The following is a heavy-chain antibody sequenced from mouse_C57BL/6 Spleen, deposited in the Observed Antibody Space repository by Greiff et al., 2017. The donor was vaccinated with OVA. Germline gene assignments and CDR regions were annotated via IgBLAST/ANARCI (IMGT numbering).Heavy chain of an antibody. CDR2: INSDGSST. V-gene: IGHV5-16*01. Sequence: EVQLVESEGGLVQPGSSMKLSCTASGFTFSDYYMAWVRQVPGQGLEWVANINSDGSSTYYLDSLKSRFILSRDNAKNILYLQMSRLKSEDTATYYCARESGYGSSLAYWGQGTLVTVSA. D-gene: IGHD1-1*01. CDR3: ARESGYGSSLAY. CDR1: GFTFSDYY. J-gene: IGHJ3*01.